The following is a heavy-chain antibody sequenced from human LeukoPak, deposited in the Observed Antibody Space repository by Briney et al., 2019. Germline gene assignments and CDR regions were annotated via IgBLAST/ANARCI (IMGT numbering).Heavy chain of an antibody. CDR3: ARGRITGGATFGGVIVFDY. CDR2: ISAYNGNT. J-gene: IGHJ4*02. D-gene: IGHD3-16*02. CDR1: GYTFTSYG. V-gene: IGHV1-18*01. Sequence: GASVKVSCKASGYTFTSYGISWVRQAPGQGLEWMGWISAYNGNTNYAQKFQGRVTITADESTSTAYMELSSLRSEDTAVYYCARGRITGGATFGGVIVFDYWGQGTLVTVSS.